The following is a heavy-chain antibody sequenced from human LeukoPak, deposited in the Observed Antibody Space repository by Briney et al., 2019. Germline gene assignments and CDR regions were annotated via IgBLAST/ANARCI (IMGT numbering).Heavy chain of an antibody. V-gene: IGHV3-7*01. CDR3: ARDRGDGYNYRSPFDY. J-gene: IGHJ4*02. D-gene: IGHD5-24*01. CDR2: IDESGRGK. Sequence: GGSLRLSCAASGFIFNSYWMSWVRQAPGKGLEWVGNIDESGRGKWYVDSVKGRFTMSRDNAKNSLFLEMNSLGAEDTAVYYCARDRGDGYNYRSPFDYWGQGTLVTVSS. CDR1: GFIFNSYW.